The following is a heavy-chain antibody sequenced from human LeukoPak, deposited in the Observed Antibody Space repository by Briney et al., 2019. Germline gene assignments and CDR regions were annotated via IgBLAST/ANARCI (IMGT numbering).Heavy chain of an antibody. CDR3: ARESAYCGGDCRSLSDH. V-gene: IGHV3-23*01. J-gene: IGHJ4*02. Sequence: GGSLRLSCAASGFTFSRHSMSWVRQAPGKGLEWVSVISGSGGRSYSEDSVKGRFTISRDNSKNTLYLQTNSLRADDTAIYYCARESAYCGGDCRSLSDHWGQGTPVTVSS. CDR2: ISGSGGRS. CDR1: GFTFSRHS. D-gene: IGHD2-21*02.